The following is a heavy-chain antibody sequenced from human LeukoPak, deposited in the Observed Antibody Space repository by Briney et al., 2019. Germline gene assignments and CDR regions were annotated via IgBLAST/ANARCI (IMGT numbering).Heavy chain of an antibody. D-gene: IGHD5-12*01. Sequence: ASVKVSCKASGYTFTGYYMHWVRQAPGQGLEWMGWINPNSGGTNYAQKFQGRVTITTDTSISTAYMELSRLKSDDTAVYYCAIGGNSGYDFLIGAIDYWGQGTLVTVSS. CDR2: INPNSGGT. CDR3: AIGGNSGYDFLIGAIDY. J-gene: IGHJ4*02. CDR1: GYTFTGYY. V-gene: IGHV1-2*02.